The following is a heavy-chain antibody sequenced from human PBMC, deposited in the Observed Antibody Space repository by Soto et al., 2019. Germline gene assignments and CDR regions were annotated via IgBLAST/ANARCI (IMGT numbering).Heavy chain of an antibody. D-gene: IGHD7-27*01. CDR2: VFHTGNT. CDR1: GDSISSSVW. V-gene: IGHV4-4*02. CDR3: ARKAWVRFDY. Sequence: AETCARSFAVSGDSISSSVWWTWVRQPPGKVLEWIGEVFHTGNTNYNPSLKSRVTMSVDKSANEFSLRVTSVTAEDTAIYYCARKAWVRFDYWGNGALVTVSS. J-gene: IGHJ4*01.